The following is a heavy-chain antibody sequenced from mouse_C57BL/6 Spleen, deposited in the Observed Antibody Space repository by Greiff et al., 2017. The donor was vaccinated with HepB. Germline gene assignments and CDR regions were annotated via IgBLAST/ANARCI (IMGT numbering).Heavy chain of an antibody. CDR2: IDPETGGT. J-gene: IGHJ3*01. V-gene: IGHV1-15*01. Sequence: QVQLQQSGAELVRPGASVTLSCKASGYTFTDYEMHWVKQTPVHGLEWIGAIDPETGGTAYNQKFKGKAILTADKSSSTAYMELRSLTSEDSAVYYCTRGGYYGISFAYWGQGTLVTVSA. CDR1: GYTFTDYE. D-gene: IGHD1-1*01. CDR3: TRGGYYGISFAY.